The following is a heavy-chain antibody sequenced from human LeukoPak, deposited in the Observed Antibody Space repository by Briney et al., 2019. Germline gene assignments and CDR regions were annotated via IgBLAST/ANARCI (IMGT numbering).Heavy chain of an antibody. CDR2: IYYGGST. J-gene: IGHJ4*02. CDR1: GGSISSSDDY. D-gene: IGHD1-26*01. CDR3: AGGVGATTYF. Sequence: SETLSLTCTVSGGSISSSDDYWGWIRQPPGKGLEWIGVIYYGGSTYYHPSLKSRVTISMDTSKSQFSLRLTSVTAADTAVYYCAGGVGATTYFWGQGTLVTVSS. V-gene: IGHV4-39*07.